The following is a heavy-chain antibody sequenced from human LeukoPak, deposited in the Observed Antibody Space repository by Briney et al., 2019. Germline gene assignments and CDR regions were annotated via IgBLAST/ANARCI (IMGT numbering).Heavy chain of an antibody. J-gene: IGHJ4*02. CDR3: GTLQQIRALNVFDY. D-gene: IGHD3-10*01. Sequence: SETLSLTCTVSGDSISSYYWSWIRQPAGKGLEWIGRIYTSGSTNYNPSLKSRVTLTVDTSKRQFSLKLTSVTAADTAMYFCGTLQQIRALNVFDYWGQGALVTVSS. CDR2: IYTSGST. CDR1: GDSISSYY. V-gene: IGHV4-4*07.